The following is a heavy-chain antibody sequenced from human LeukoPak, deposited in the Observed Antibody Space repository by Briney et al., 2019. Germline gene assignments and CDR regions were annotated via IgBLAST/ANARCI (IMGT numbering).Heavy chain of an antibody. Sequence: PGGSLRLSCAASGFTFSSYAMSWVRQAPGKGLEWVSAISGSGGSTYYADSVKGRFTISRDNSKNTLYLQMNSLRAEDTAVYYCAKTGPAMVPGPIGSRAYYFDYWGQGTLVTVSS. D-gene: IGHD5-18*01. CDR2: ISGSGGST. CDR1: GFTFSSYA. CDR3: AKTGPAMVPGPIGSRAYYFDY. J-gene: IGHJ4*02. V-gene: IGHV3-23*01.